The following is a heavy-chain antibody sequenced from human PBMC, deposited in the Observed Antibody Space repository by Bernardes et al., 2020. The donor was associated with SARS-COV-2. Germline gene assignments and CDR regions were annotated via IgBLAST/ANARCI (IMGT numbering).Heavy chain of an antibody. Sequence: GGSLRLSCAASGFTFSSYWMSWVRQAPGKGLEWVANIKQDGSDRYYVDSVKGRFTVSRDNAKNTLYLQMSSLRVEDTALYYCARDLDSGMDDWGQGTTVTVSS. CDR3: ARDLDSGMDD. J-gene: IGHJ6*02. CDR2: IKQDGSDR. V-gene: IGHV3-7*01. CDR1: GFTFSSYW.